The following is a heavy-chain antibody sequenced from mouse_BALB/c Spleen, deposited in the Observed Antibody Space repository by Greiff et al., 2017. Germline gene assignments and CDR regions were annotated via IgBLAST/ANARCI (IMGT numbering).Heavy chain of an antibody. CDR3: ARGGTFYAMDY. CDR1: GYTFTDYW. CDR2: IDTSDSYT. D-gene: IGHD3-3*01. J-gene: IGHJ4*01. Sequence: QVQLQQPGAELVMPGASVKMSCKASGYTFTDYWMHWVKQRPGQGLEWIGAIDTSDSYTSYNQKFKGKATLTVDESSSTAYMQLSSLTSEDSAVYYCARGGTFYAMDYWGQGTSVTVSS. V-gene: IGHV1-69*01.